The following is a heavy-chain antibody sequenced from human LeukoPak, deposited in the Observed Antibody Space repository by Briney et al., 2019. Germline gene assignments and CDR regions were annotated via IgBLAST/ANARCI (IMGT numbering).Heavy chain of an antibody. J-gene: IGHJ3*02. CDR1: GFTFSSYS. Sequence: GRSLRLSCAASGFTFSSYSMNWVRQAPGKGLEWVSSISSSSSYIYYADSVKGRFTISRDNAKNSLYLQMNSLRAEDTAVYYCARDKELNYDSSGYYGYDAFDIWGQGTMVTVSS. CDR3: ARDKELNYDSSGYYGYDAFDI. V-gene: IGHV3-21*01. D-gene: IGHD3-22*01. CDR2: ISSSSSYI.